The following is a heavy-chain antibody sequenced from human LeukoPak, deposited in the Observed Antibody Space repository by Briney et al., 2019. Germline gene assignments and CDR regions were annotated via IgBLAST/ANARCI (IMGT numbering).Heavy chain of an antibody. V-gene: IGHV3-72*01. CDR3: ARVSPNTVTTLQYFDY. Sequence: GGSLRLSWPAARFTFTVLYVGCVRQAERDGSGWEGRTLNKANSYTPGYSGSVKGTFTISRDDSKNSLYLQMNSLRAEDTAVYYCARVSPNTVTTLQYFDYWGQGTLVTVSS. CDR1: RFTFTVLY. CDR2: TLNKANSYTP. J-gene: IGHJ4*02. D-gene: IGHD4-17*01.